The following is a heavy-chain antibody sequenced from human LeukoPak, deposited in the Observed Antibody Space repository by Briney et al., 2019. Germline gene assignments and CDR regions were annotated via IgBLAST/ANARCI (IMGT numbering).Heavy chain of an antibody. J-gene: IGHJ6*04. V-gene: IGHV3-48*03. Sequence: GGSLRLSCAASGFTFSSYEMNWVRRAPEKGLEWVSYISSSGSTIYYADSVKGRFTISRDNAKNSLYLQMNSLRAEDTAVYYCAELGITMIGGVWGKGTTVTIFS. CDR2: ISSSGSTI. CDR3: AELGITMIGGV. D-gene: IGHD3-10*02. CDR1: GFTFSSYE.